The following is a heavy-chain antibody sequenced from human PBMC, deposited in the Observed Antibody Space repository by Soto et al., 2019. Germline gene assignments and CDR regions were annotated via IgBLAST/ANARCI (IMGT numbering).Heavy chain of an antibody. V-gene: IGHV3-23*01. Sequence: EVQLLESGGGLVQPGGSLRLSCAASGFTFSSYAMSWVRQAPGKGLEWVSAISGSGGSTYYADSVKGRFTISRDNSKNTLYLQMNSLRAEDTAVYYFATRKSVDIVATITFWGQGTLVTVSS. CDR1: GFTFSSYA. CDR2: ISGSGGST. CDR3: ATRKSVDIVATITF. D-gene: IGHD5-12*01. J-gene: IGHJ4*02.